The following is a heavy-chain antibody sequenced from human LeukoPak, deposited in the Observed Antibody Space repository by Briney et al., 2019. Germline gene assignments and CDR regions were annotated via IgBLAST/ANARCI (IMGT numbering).Heavy chain of an antibody. J-gene: IGHJ4*02. CDR3: AREGIQLWLDLSY. Sequence: ASVKVSCKASGYTFTDYYMHWVRQAPGQGLEWMGWIYPNSGGTNSAQKFQGRVTMTRDTSISTAYMELSRLRSDDTAVYYCAREGIQLWLDLSYWGQGTLVTVSS. CDR2: IYPNSGGT. D-gene: IGHD5-18*01. V-gene: IGHV1-2*02. CDR1: GYTFTDYY.